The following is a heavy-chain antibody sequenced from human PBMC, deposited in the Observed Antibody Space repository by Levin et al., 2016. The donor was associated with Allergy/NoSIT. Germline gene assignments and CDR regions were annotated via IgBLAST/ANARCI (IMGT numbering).Heavy chain of an antibody. CDR2: ISWNSGSI. D-gene: IGHD3-22*01. J-gene: IGHJ6*02. V-gene: IGHV3-9*01. CDR1: GFTFDDYA. CDR3: AKDNPPDYYDSSGYWGYGMDV. Sequence: GGSLRLSCAASGFTFDDYAMHWVRQAPGKGLEWVSGISWNSGSIGYADSVKGRFTISRDNAKNSLYLQMNSLRAEDTALYYCAKDNPPDYYDSSGYWGYGMDVWGQGTTVTVSS.